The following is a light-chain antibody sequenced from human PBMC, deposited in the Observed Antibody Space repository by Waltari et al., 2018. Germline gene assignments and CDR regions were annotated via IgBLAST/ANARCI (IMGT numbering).Light chain of an antibody. CDR2: EVN. CDR1: SSDVGGYHY. V-gene: IGLV2-14*01. J-gene: IGLJ3*02. CDR3: TSPTSSRTWV. Sequence: QSALTQPASVSGSPGQSITISCTGTSSDVGGYHYVSWYQHLQGTAPKVMIYEVNNRPSGVSNRFSGSKSGNTASLTISGLQAEDEADYYCTSPTSSRTWVFGGGTKLTVL.